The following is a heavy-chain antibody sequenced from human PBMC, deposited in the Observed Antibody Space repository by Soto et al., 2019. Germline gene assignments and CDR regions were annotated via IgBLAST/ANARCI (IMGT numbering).Heavy chain of an antibody. D-gene: IGHD6-19*01. CDR2: IYYSGST. V-gene: IGHV4-59*01. J-gene: IGHJ4*02. CDR1: GGSISSYY. CDR3: ARSRYTSGWWTPPFDY. Sequence: QVQLQESGPGLVKPSESLSLTCAVSGGSISSYYWSWIRQPPGKGLEWIGYIYYSGSTNYNPSLKSRVTTSVDTSKNQFSLKLTSVTAADTAVYYCARSRYTSGWWTPPFDYWGQGTLVTVSS.